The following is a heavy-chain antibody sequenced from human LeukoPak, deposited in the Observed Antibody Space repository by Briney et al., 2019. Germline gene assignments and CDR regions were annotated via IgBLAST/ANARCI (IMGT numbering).Heavy chain of an antibody. D-gene: IGHD3-22*01. CDR3: ARAVYYYDSSGRYREFDP. V-gene: IGHV4-34*01. CDR1: GGSFSGYY. J-gene: IGHJ5*02. CDR2: INHSGST. Sequence: SETLSLTCAVYGGSFSGYYWSWIRQPPGKGLEWIGEINHSGSTNYNPSLKSRVTISVDTSKNQFSLKLSSVTAADTAVYYCARAVYYYDSSGRYREFDPWGRGTLVTVSS.